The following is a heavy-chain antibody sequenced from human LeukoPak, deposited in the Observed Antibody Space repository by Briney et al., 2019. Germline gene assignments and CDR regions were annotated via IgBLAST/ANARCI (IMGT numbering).Heavy chain of an antibody. V-gene: IGHV4-59*01. CDR3: ARELGYCSGDSCSFYYYIDV. D-gene: IGHD2-15*01. CDR1: GGSISSYY. CDR2: IYYSGST. Sequence: SETLSLTCTVSGGSISSYYWSWIRQPPGKGLEWIGYIYYSGSTNYNPSLKSRVTISVDTSKNQFSLKLRSVTAADTAVYYCARELGYCSGDSCSFYYYIDVWGKGTTVTISS. J-gene: IGHJ6*03.